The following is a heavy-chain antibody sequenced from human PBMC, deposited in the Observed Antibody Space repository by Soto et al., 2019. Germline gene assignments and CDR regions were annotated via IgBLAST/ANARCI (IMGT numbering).Heavy chain of an antibody. CDR3: ARVRGKWLLSYFDY. CDR1: GGSISSGGYY. Sequence: SETLSLTCTVSGGSISSGGYYWSWIRQHPGKGLEWIGYIYYSGSTYYNPSLKSRVTISVDTSKNQFSLKLSSVTAADTAVYYCARVRGKWLLSYFDYWGQGTLVTVSS. D-gene: IGHD3-22*01. V-gene: IGHV4-31*03. CDR2: IYYSGST. J-gene: IGHJ4*02.